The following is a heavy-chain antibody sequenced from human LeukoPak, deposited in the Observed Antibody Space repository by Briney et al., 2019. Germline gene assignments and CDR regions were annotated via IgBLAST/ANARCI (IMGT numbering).Heavy chain of an antibody. CDR2: ISSSSSYI. D-gene: IGHD6-13*01. J-gene: IGHJ5*02. V-gene: IGHV3-21*01. CDR1: GFTFSSYS. CDR3: ARDRQQLILGWFDP. Sequence: GGSLRLSCAASGFTFSSYSMNWVRQAPGKGLEWVASISSSSSYIYYADSVKGRFTISRDNAKNSLYLQMNSLRAEDTAVYYCARDRQQLILGWFDPWGQGTLVTVSS.